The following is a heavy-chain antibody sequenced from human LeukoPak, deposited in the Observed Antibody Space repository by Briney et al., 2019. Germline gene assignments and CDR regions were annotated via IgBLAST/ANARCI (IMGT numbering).Heavy chain of an antibody. CDR3: ARVDSGRYYGHDY. V-gene: IGHV1-2*02. J-gene: IGHJ4*02. D-gene: IGHD1-26*01. Sequence: ASVKVSCKASGYSFTGSYMHWVRQAPGHGLEWMGWINPNSGGTNYAQKFQGRVTMTTDTSTSTAYMELRSLRSDDTAMYYCARVDSGRYYGHDYWGQGTLVTVTS. CDR2: INPNSGGT. CDR1: GYSFTGSY.